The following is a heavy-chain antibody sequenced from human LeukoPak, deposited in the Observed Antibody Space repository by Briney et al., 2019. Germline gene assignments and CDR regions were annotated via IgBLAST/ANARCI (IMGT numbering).Heavy chain of an antibody. D-gene: IGHD4-17*01. CDR3: ARDASPSGYGYIDY. CDR1: GFTFSSYA. CDR2: ISYDGSSK. Sequence: GGSLRLSCAASGFTFSSYAMHWVRQAPGKGLEWVAVISYDGSSKYYADSVKGRFTISRDNSKNTLYLQMNSLRPEDTAVYYCARDASPSGYGYIDYWGQGTLVTVSS. J-gene: IGHJ4*02. V-gene: IGHV3-30-3*01.